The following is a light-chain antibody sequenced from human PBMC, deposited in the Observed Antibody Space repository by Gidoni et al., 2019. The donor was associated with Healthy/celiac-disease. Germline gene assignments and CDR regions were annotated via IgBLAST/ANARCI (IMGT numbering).Light chain of an antibody. J-gene: IGKJ1*01. CDR3: QQYGSSGT. CDR2: GAS. Sequence: EIVLTQSPGTLSLSPGERATLSCRASQSVSSSYLAWYQQKPGQAPRLLIYGASSRATGIPDRFSGSGSGTYFTLTISRLEPEEFAVYYCQQYGSSGTFGQGTKVEIK. CDR1: QSVSSSY. V-gene: IGKV3-20*01.